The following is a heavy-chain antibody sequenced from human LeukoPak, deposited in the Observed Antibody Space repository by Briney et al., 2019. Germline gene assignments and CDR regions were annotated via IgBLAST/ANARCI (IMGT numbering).Heavy chain of an antibody. V-gene: IGHV1-69*13. J-gene: IGHJ6*02. D-gene: IGHD3-22*01. CDR2: IIPIFGTA. CDR1: GGTFSSYA. CDR3: ARDYYDSSPKFHYYYYYGMDV. Sequence: SVKVSCKASGGTFSSYAISWVRQAPGQGLEWMGGIIPIFGTANYAQKSQGRVTITADESTSTAYMELSSLRSDDTAVYYCARDYYDSSPKFHYYYYYGMDVWGQGTTVTVSS.